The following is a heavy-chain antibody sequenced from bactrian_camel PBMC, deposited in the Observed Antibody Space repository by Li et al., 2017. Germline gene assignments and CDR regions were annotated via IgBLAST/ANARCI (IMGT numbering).Heavy chain of an antibody. Sequence: DVQLVESGGGLVQPGGSLRLSCAAPGFTFSTYVLYWVRQAPGKGLEWVSSITASGEATYYADSVKGRFTISRDNAKNTVYLEMNSLEPEDTAVYYCATVVPGMSGYKYWGQGTQVTVS. CDR3: ATVVPGMSGYKY. V-gene: IGHV3S40*01. D-gene: IGHD6*01. CDR1: GFTFSTYV. CDR2: ITASGEAT. J-gene: IGHJ4*01.